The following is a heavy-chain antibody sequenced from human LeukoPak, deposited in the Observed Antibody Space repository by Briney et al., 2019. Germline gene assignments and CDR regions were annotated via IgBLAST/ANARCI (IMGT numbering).Heavy chain of an antibody. D-gene: IGHD6-13*01. CDR3: TTRGIVASAPMGY. Sequence: GASVKVSCKASGYTFTDYYMHWVRQAPGKGLEWMGHVDPGDGETVFAEKFRGRVTIAADTSADTAYMDLSSLSSDDTAVYYCTTRGIVASAPMGYWGQGTLVTVSS. CDR1: GYTFTDYY. V-gene: IGHV1-69-2*01. J-gene: IGHJ4*02. CDR2: VDPGDGET.